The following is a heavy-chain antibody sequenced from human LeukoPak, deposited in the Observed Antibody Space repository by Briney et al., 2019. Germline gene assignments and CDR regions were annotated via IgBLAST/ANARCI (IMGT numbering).Heavy chain of an antibody. V-gene: IGHV4-59*01. Sequence: SETLSLTCTVSGGSISSYYWSWIRQPPGKGLEWIGYIYYSGSTNYNPSLKSRVTISVDTSKNQFSLKLSSVTAADTAVYYCARLRGYSYGFHYYYGMDVWGQGTTVTVSS. J-gene: IGHJ6*02. D-gene: IGHD5-18*01. CDR1: GGSISSYY. CDR3: ARLRGYSYGFHYYYGMDV. CDR2: IYYSGST.